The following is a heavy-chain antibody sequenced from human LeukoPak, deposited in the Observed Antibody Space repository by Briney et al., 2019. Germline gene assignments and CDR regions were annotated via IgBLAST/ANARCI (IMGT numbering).Heavy chain of an antibody. D-gene: IGHD3-10*01. Sequence: PSETLSLTCTVSGCSISSSSYYWGWIRQPPGKGLEWIGSIHYSGSTYYNPSLKSRVTISVDTSKNQFPLKLSSVTAADTAVYYCVTRPVMYYYGSGSFYNDDYWGQGTLVTVSS. CDR3: VTRPVMYYYGSGSFYNDDY. CDR2: IHYSGST. V-gene: IGHV4-39*01. J-gene: IGHJ4*02. CDR1: GCSISSSSYY.